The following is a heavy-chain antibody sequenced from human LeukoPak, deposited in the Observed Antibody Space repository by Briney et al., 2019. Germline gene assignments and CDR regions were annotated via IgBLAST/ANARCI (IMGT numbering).Heavy chain of an antibody. D-gene: IGHD6-13*01. CDR1: GFTVSSNY. V-gene: IGHV3-66*01. Sequence: QAGGSLRLSCSASGFTVSSNYMSWVRQAPGKGLEWVSVIYSGGSTYYADSVKGRFTMSRDNSKNTLYLQMNSLRAEDTAVYYCARDSGYSSSWAFDYWGQGTLVTVSS. J-gene: IGHJ4*02. CDR2: IYSGGST. CDR3: ARDSGYSSSWAFDY.